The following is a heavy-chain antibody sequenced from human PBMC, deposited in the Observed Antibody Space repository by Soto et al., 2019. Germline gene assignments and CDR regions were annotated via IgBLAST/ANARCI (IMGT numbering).Heavy chain of an antibody. CDR3: ARELSGTGWFDP. V-gene: IGHV1-46*04. CDR1: GHTFTSYY. Sequence: QVQVVQSGAEVREPGASAKLSCKASGHTFTSYYIHWVRQAPGQGLEWMRAINPTGDATSYAQRLQGRVDMTKDVSKSTVYMELGSLTSDDTGIYYCARELSGTGWFDPWGQETLVTVAS. J-gene: IGHJ5*02. CDR2: INPTGDAT. D-gene: IGHD3-10*01.